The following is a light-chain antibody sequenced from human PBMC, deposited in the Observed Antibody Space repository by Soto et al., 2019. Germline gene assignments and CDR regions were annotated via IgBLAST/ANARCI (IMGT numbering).Light chain of an antibody. CDR1: QSVSSY. Sequence: EIVLTQSAATLSLSPGERATLSCRASQSVSSYLAWYQQKPGQAPRLLIYGASSRATGIPDRFSGSGSGTDFTLTISRLEPEDFAVYYCQQYGRAFGQGTKVDIK. CDR3: QQYGRA. V-gene: IGKV3-20*01. J-gene: IGKJ1*01. CDR2: GAS.